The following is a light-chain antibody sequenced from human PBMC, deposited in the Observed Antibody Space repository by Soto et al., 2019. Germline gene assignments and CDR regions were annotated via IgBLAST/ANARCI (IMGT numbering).Light chain of an antibody. CDR3: QQRNGYPIT. Sequence: DIPLTQSPSFLSASVGDRVTITCRASQGISSYLAWFQQKPGKAPKLLIYAASTLQSGVPSRFSGSGSGTEFTLTISSLQPEDFATYYCQQRNGYPITFGQGTRLEIK. CDR1: QGISSY. J-gene: IGKJ5*01. V-gene: IGKV1-9*01. CDR2: AAS.